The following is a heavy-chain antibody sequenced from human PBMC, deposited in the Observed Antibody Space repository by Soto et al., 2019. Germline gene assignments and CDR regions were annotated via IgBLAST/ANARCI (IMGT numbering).Heavy chain of an antibody. CDR1: CGSISSYY. CDR3: AKDSEESYYDSSGLNDYYGMDV. CDR2: IYYSGST. V-gene: IGHV4-59*12. J-gene: IGHJ6*02. Sequence: PLEPLSLTCTVSCGSISSYYWSWIRQPTGKGLEWIGYIYYSGSTNYNPSLKSRVTISVDNSKNTLYLQMNSLRAEDTAVYYCAKDSEESYYDSSGLNDYYGMDVWGQGTTVTVSS. D-gene: IGHD3-22*01.